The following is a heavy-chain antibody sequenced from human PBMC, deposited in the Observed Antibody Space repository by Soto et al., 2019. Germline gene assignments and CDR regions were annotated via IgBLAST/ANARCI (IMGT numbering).Heavy chain of an antibody. CDR3: ARRVDHYDSSGDANDI. CDR2: INHSGST. CDR1: GGSFSGYY. Sequence: KPSETLSLTCAVYGGSFSGYYWSWIRQPPGKGLEWIGEINHSGSTSYNPSLKSRVTMSVDTSKNEFSLKLTSVTAADTAVYYCARRVDHYDSSGDANDIWGQGTMVTVPS. V-gene: IGHV4-34*01. J-gene: IGHJ3*02. D-gene: IGHD3-22*01.